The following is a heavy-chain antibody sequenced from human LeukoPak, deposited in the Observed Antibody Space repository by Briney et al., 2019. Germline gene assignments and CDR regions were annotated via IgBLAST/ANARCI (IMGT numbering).Heavy chain of an antibody. CDR3: ARVVGGTWQLVPHHFDY. CDR1: GGSFSGYY. J-gene: IGHJ4*02. Sequence: SETLSLTCAVYGGSFSGYYWSWIRQPPGKGLEWIGEINHSGSTNYNPSLKSRVTISVDTSKNQFSLKLSSVTAADTAVYYCARVVGGTWQLVPHHFDYWGQGTLVTVSS. D-gene: IGHD6-6*01. CDR2: INHSGST. V-gene: IGHV4-34*01.